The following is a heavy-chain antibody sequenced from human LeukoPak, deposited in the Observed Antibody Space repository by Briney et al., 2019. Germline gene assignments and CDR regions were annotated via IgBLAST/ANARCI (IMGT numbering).Heavy chain of an antibody. CDR1: GFTFSSYG. CDR2: IWYDGSNK. V-gene: IGHV3-33*01. Sequence: GGSLRLSCAASGFTFSSYGMHWVRQAPGKGLEWVAVIWYDGSNKYYADSVKGRFTISRDNSKNTLYLQMNSLRAEDTAVYYCARGPPRQHIVVVTAIRPNDFDYWGQGTLVTVSS. J-gene: IGHJ4*02. CDR3: ARGPPRQHIVVVTAIRPNDFDY. D-gene: IGHD2-21*02.